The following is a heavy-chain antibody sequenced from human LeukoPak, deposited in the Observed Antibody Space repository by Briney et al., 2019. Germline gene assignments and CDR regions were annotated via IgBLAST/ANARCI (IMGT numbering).Heavy chain of an antibody. CDR3: AKETAAGVTHYYYGMDV. D-gene: IGHD6-13*01. CDR2: IKQDGSEK. V-gene: IGHV3-7*01. Sequence: PGGSPRLSCTASGFTFSNYWMSWVRQAPGKGLEWVANIKQDGSEKYYVDSVKGRFTISRDNAKNSLYLQMNSLRAEDTAVYYCAKETAAGVTHYYYGMDVWGQGTTVTVSS. J-gene: IGHJ6*02. CDR1: GFTFSNYW.